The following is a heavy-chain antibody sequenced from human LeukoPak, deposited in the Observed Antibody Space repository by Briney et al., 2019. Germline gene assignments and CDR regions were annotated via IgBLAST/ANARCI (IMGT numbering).Heavy chain of an antibody. V-gene: IGHV3-74*01. Sequence: GGSLRLSCATSGFTFTTFWMHWVRQAPGKGLVWVSRINHDGSSTNYADSVKGRFTISRDNAKNSLYLQMNSLRAEDTALYYCARGGITIFGVITAPDYWGQGTLVTVSS. D-gene: IGHD3-3*01. CDR2: INHDGSST. CDR1: GFTFTTFW. CDR3: ARGGITIFGVITAPDY. J-gene: IGHJ4*02.